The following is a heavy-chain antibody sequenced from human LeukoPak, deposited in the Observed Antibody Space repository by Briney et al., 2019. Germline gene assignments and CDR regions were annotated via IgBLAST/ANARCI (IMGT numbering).Heavy chain of an antibody. CDR2: IKSDGSDT. CDR3: ARDNYYGLGRPDY. D-gene: IGHD3-10*01. Sequence: PGGSLRLSCAASGFTFSSYWMHWVRQAPGRGLVWVSRIKSDGSDTTYADSVKGRFTTSRDNAKNTLYLQMNSLRAEDTAVYYCARDNYYGLGRPDYWGQGTLVTVSS. CDR1: GFTFSSYW. V-gene: IGHV3-74*01. J-gene: IGHJ4*02.